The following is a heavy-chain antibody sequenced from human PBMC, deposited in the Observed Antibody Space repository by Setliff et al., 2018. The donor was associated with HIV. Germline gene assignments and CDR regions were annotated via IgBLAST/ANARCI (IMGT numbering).Heavy chain of an antibody. Sequence: SETLSLTCTVSGGSISRFYWSWIRQSPGRGLEWIGHIYTSGSTKYNPSLKSRATISEDRSKNYFSLRLTSVTAADTAVYFCARGKVFSGYYYYYYYMDVWGKGATVTVSS. CDR1: GGSISRFY. D-gene: IGHD3-9*01. V-gene: IGHV4-4*08. CDR3: ARGKVFSGYYYYYYYMDV. CDR2: IYTSGST. J-gene: IGHJ6*03.